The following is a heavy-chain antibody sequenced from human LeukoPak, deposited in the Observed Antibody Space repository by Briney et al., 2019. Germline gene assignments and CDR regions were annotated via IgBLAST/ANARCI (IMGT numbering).Heavy chain of an antibody. CDR3: ARFIQVAADHAFDI. Sequence: SDTLSLTCTVSGGSISSYYWSWIRQPAGKGLEWIGRIFSSGSTSYNPSLKSRVTMSVDTSKNQFSLKLSSVTAADTAVYYCARFIQVAADHAFDIWGQGTMVTVSS. V-gene: IGHV4-4*07. CDR1: GGSISSYY. J-gene: IGHJ3*02. CDR2: IFSSGST. D-gene: IGHD2-15*01.